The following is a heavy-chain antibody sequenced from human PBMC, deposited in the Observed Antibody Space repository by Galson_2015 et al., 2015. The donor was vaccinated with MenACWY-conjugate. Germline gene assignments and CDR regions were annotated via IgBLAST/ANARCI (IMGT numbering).Heavy chain of an antibody. J-gene: IGHJ3*01. Sequence: SVKVSCKASGYTFTKYGISWVRQAPGQGLEWMGWISGYSGNTNYAQKFQGRVTMTTDTSTSTAFMELRSLEFDDMAVYYCARGGTSPELERRLAHAFDLSRPGTMVT. CDR2: ISGYSGNT. D-gene: IGHD1-1*01. CDR3: ARGGTSPELERRLAHAFDL. CDR1: GYTFTKYG. V-gene: IGHV1-18*03.